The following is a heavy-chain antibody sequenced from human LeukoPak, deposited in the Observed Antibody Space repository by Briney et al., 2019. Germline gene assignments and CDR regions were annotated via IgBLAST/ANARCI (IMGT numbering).Heavy chain of an antibody. D-gene: IGHD2-15*01. CDR1: GFTFSSYA. V-gene: IGHV3-23*01. CDR3: AKGSSGGTRNYFDY. CDR2: ISGSGGST. J-gene: IGHJ4*02. Sequence: GGSLRLSCAASGFTFSSYAMSWVRQAPGKGLEWVSAISGSGGSTYYADSVKGWFTISRDNSKNTLYLQMNSLRAEDTAVYYCAKGSSGGTRNYFDYWGQGTLVTVSS.